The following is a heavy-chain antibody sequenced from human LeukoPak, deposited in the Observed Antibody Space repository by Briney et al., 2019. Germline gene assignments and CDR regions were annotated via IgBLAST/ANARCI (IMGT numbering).Heavy chain of an antibody. J-gene: IGHJ3*02. CDR2: ISYDGSDK. V-gene: IGHV3-30*18. CDR3: AKDFGEAAFDI. Sequence: GGSLRLSCAASGFTFSTYDVHWVRQAPGKGLEWVAIISYDGSDKYYADSVKGRFTISRDNSKNTLYLQMNSLRAEDTAVYYCAKDFGEAAFDIWGQGTMVAVSS. CDR1: GFTFSTYD. D-gene: IGHD3-10*01.